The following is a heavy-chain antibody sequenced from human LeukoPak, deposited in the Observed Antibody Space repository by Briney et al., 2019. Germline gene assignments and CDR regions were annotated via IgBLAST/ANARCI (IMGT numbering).Heavy chain of an antibody. CDR3: AKGDYSNLPVY. J-gene: IGHJ4*02. V-gene: IGHV3-23*01. CDR2: ISVSGGST. D-gene: IGHD4-11*01. Sequence: GGSLRLSCAASGFTFRSYAMSWVRQAPGKGLEWVSVISVSGGSTYYADSVKGRFTISRDNSKNTLYLQMNSLRAEDTAVYYCAKGDYSNLPVYWGQGTLVTVSS. CDR1: GFTFRSYA.